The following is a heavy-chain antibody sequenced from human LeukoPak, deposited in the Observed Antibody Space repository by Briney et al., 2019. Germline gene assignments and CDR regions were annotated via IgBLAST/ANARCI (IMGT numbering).Heavy chain of an antibody. Sequence: GGSLRLSCAASGVTVSNNYMRWVGQAPGKGPEWVSLIYSGGDTFYADAMKGRFTISRDGSKNTLYLQMNSLRAEDTAVYYCARDPPAEAINTYAWGQGTLVTVSS. CDR1: GVTVSNNY. D-gene: IGHD6-13*01. J-gene: IGHJ5*02. CDR2: IYSGGDT. V-gene: IGHV3-66*01. CDR3: ARDPPAEAINTYA.